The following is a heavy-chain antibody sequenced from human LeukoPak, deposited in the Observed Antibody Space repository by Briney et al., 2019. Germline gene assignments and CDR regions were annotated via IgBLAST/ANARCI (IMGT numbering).Heavy chain of an antibody. CDR1: GFTFSSYA. CDR2: ISSDGSLE. D-gene: IGHD2-2*01. J-gene: IGHJ4*02. CDR3: ARDPVPAAARHFDY. Sequence: GGSLRLSCAASGFTFSSYAMHWVRQAPGKGLEWLAVISSDGSLEYYADSVKGRITISRDNSKNTLYLQMNSLRPEDTAVYYRARDPVPAAARHFDYWGQGTLVTVSS. V-gene: IGHV3-30-3*01.